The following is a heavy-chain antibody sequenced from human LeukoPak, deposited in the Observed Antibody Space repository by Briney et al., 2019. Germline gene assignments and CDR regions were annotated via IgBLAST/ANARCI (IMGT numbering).Heavy chain of an antibody. V-gene: IGHV5-51*01. Sequence: GESLKISCKGSGYSFTSYWIGWVRQMPGKGLEWMGIIYPGDSDTRYSPSFQGQVTISADKSISTAYLQWSSLKASDTAMYYCARGELIWDSYGTTALDYWGQGTLVTVSS. D-gene: IGHD5-18*01. J-gene: IGHJ4*02. CDR2: IYPGDSDT. CDR3: ARGELIWDSYGTTALDY. CDR1: GYSFTSYW.